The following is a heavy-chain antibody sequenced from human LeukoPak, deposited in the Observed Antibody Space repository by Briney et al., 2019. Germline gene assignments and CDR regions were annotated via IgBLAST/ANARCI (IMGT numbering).Heavy chain of an antibody. J-gene: IGHJ4*02. CDR3: ARVEGSGWPMGGPYYFDY. D-gene: IGHD6-19*01. CDR2: IYYSGST. Sequence: SETLSLTCTVSGGSISSYYWSWIRQPPGKGLEWIGYIYYSGSTNCNPSLKSRVTISVDTSKNQFSLKLSSVTAADTAVYYCARVEGSGWPMGGPYYFDYWGQGTLVTVSS. CDR1: GGSISSYY. V-gene: IGHV4-59*01.